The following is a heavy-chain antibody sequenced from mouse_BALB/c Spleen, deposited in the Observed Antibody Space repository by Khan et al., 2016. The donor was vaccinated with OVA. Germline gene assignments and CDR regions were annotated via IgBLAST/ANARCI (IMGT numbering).Heavy chain of an antibody. J-gene: IGHJ2*01. V-gene: IGHV5-6-4*01. CDR1: GYTFSSYS. D-gene: IGHD1-1*01. Sequence: EVELVESGGGLVKPGGSLRLSCEASGYTFSSYSMSWVRQTPEKRLEWVATITSGGSYTYYPDSVQGRFTISRDNATNTLYLQMRSLKSEDAAIYYCTGGRNYYGNSFYFDYWGQGTTLTVSS. CDR2: ITSGGSYT. CDR3: TGGRNYYGNSFYFDY.